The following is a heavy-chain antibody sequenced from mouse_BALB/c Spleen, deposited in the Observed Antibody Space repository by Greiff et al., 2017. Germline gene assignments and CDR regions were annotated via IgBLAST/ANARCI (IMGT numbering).Heavy chain of an antibody. V-gene: IGHV2-9*02. CDR2: IWAGGST. CDR1: GFSLTSYG. CDR3: ARDRDYYGHAMDY. J-gene: IGHJ4*01. D-gene: IGHD1-1*01. Sequence: VQLQQSGPGLVAPSQSLSITCTVSGFSLTSYGVHWVRQPPGKGLEWLGVIWAGGSTNYNSALMSRLSISKDNSKSQVFLKMNSLQTDDTAMYYCARDRDYYGHAMDYWGQGTSVTVSS.